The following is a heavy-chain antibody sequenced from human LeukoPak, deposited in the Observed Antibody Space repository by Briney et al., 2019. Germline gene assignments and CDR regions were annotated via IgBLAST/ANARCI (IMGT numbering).Heavy chain of an antibody. J-gene: IGHJ5*02. V-gene: IGHV3-7*01. CDR1: GFTFSSYW. CDR3: ASQSFARFDP. CDR2: IQPDGSEQ. D-gene: IGHD3-16*01. Sequence: GGSLRLSCAASGFTFSSYWMSWVRQAPGKGLEWVANIQPDGSEQYPVDSVKGRFTISRDNARNSLFLQMNSLRVEDTAVYYCASQSFARFDPWGQGTLVTVSS.